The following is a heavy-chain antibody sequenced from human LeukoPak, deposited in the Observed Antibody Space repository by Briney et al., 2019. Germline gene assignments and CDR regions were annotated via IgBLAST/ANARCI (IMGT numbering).Heavy chain of an antibody. J-gene: IGHJ6*02. V-gene: IGHV3-21*01. CDR2: ISSSSSYI. CDR1: GFTFSSYS. Sequence: GGSLRLSCAASGFTFSSYSMNWVRQAPGKGLEWVSSISSSSSYIYYADSVKGRFTISRDNAENSLYLQMNSLRAEDTAVYYCARLPVGYCSSTSCYTDYYYYGMDVWGQGTTVTVSS. D-gene: IGHD2-2*02. CDR3: ARLPVGYCSSTSCYTDYYYYGMDV.